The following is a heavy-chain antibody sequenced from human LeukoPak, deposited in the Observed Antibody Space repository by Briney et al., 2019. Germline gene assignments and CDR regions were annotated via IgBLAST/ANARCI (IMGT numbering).Heavy chain of an antibody. CDR3: ARVAAWDRSGYLLDY. V-gene: IGHV3-74*01. Sequence: GGSLRLSCAASGFTFSSYWIHWVRQAPGKGLVWVSRINSDGGSTRYADSVKGRFTISRENAKKTLYLQMNSLRAEDTAVYYCARVAAWDRSGYLLDYWGQGTLVTVSS. CDR1: GFTFSSYW. D-gene: IGHD3-22*01. CDR2: INSDGGST. J-gene: IGHJ4*02.